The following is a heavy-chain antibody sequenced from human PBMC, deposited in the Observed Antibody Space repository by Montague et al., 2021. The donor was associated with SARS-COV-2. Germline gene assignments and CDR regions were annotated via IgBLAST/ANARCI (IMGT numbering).Heavy chain of an antibody. V-gene: IGHV4-59*12. CDR2: TSYSGST. J-gene: IGHJ6*02. D-gene: IGHD3-3*01. Sequence: SETLSLTCTVSGGSISPYYWCWSRQLPGKRLECIGYTSYSGSTDYNPSLKSRLTISIDTSKNQFSLKLSSVTAAAPAAFYCARWGEYYDSPYGYYAMDVWGQGTTVTVSS. CDR3: ARWGEYYDSPYGYYAMDV. CDR1: GGSISPYY.